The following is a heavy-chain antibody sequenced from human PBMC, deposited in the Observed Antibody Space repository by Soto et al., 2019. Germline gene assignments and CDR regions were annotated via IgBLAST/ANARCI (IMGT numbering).Heavy chain of an antibody. Sequence: SETLSLTCTVSGGSISSYYWSWIRQPPGKGLEWIGYIYYSGSTNYNPSLKSRVTISVDTSKNQFSLKLSSVTAADTAVYYCARESLPGIAVAGSYFDYWGQGTLVTVSS. CDR3: ARESLPGIAVAGSYFDY. CDR2: IYYSGST. V-gene: IGHV4-59*01. D-gene: IGHD6-19*01. CDR1: GGSISSYY. J-gene: IGHJ4*02.